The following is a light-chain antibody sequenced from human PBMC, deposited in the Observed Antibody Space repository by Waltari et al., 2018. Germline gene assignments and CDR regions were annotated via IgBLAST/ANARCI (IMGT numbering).Light chain of an antibody. CDR1: ERVSSSY. Sequence: IVLTQPPGTLSLSPGERATLSCTASERVSSSYFLWYQQKPGQAPTLLIFGTSSRARDTPDRFTGRGAGTDVTLTISSLEPDDVAVYYCQQYGSAPWTFGQGTRVEIK. J-gene: IGKJ1*01. CDR3: QQYGSAPWT. CDR2: GTS. V-gene: IGKV3-20*01.